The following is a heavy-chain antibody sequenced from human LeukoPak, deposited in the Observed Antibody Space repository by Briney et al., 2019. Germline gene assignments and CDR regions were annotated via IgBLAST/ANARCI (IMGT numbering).Heavy chain of an antibody. J-gene: IGHJ4*02. D-gene: IGHD5-18*01. V-gene: IGHV4-61*08. CDR1: GGSISSGDYY. Sequence: KPSETLSLTCTVSGGSISSGDYYWSWIRQPPGKGLEWIGYIYTSGSTNYNPSLKSRVTISVDTSKNQFSLKLSSVTAADTAVYYRARDGGYSYGYLYWGQGTLVTVSS. CDR2: IYTSGST. CDR3: ARDGGYSYGYLY.